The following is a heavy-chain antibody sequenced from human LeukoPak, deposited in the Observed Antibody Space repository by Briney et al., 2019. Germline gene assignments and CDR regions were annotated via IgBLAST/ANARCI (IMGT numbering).Heavy chain of an antibody. J-gene: IGHJ3*02. CDR3: AKDQYYYDSSGYYYVDAFDI. CDR1: GFTFSSYA. CDR2: ISGSGGST. D-gene: IGHD3-22*01. V-gene: IGHV3-23*01. Sequence: PGGSLRLSCAASGFTFSSYAMSWVRQAPGKGLEWVSAISGSGGSTYYADSVKGRFTISRDNSKNTLYLQMNSLGAEDTAVYYCAKDQYYYDSSGYYYVDAFDIWGQGTMVTVSS.